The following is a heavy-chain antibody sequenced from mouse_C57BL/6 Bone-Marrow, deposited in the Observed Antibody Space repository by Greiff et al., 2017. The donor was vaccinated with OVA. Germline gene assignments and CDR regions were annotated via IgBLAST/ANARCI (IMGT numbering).Heavy chain of an antibody. CDR1: GFNIKNTY. V-gene: IGHV14-3*01. Sequence: EVQRVESVAELVRPGASVKLSCTASGFNIKNTYMHWVKQRPEQGLEWIGRIDPANGNTKYAPKFQGKATITADTSSNTAYLQLSSLTSEDTAIYYCAITTVVATGYFDVWGTGTTVTVSS. CDR3: AITTVVATGYFDV. J-gene: IGHJ1*03. D-gene: IGHD1-1*01. CDR2: IDPANGNT.